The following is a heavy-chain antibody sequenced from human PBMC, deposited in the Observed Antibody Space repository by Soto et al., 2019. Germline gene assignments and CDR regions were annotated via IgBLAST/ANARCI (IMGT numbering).Heavy chain of an antibody. CDR2: FNPSGGST. D-gene: IGHD2-2*01. J-gene: IGHJ6*03. CDR3: ARGPGSSTSCGGGCYYYYYYMDV. Sequence: GASVKVSCKASGYTFTSYYMHWVRQAPGQGLEWMGIFNPSGGSTSYAQKFQGIVTMTRDTSTSTVYMELSSLRSEDTAVYYCARGPGSSTSCGGGCYYYYYYMDVWGKGTTVTVSS. CDR1: GYTFTSYY. V-gene: IGHV1-46*03.